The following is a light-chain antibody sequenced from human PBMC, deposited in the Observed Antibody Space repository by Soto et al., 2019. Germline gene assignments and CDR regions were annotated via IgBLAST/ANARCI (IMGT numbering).Light chain of an antibody. CDR3: TSFTSSTTVV. V-gene: IGLV2-14*03. CDR2: DVN. J-gene: IGLJ2*01. CDR1: TSDVGRYNY. Sequence: QSVLTQPASVSGSPGQSITISCTGTTSDVGRYNYVSWYQQHPGKVPKLIIYDVNNRPSGVSNRFSGSKSGNTASLTISGLQADDEADYYCTSFTSSTTVVFGGGTKLTVL.